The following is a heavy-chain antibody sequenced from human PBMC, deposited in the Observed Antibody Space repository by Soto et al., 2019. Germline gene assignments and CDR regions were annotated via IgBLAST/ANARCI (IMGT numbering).Heavy chain of an antibody. Sequence: PGGSLRLSCAASGFTFSSYAMSWVRQAPGKGLEWVSAISGSGGSTYYADSVKGWFTISRDNSKNTLYLQMNSLRAEDTAVYYCAKGPLYYDSSGPAPTWGQGTLVTVS. D-gene: IGHD3-22*01. CDR1: GFTFSSYA. CDR2: ISGSGGST. V-gene: IGHV3-23*01. J-gene: IGHJ5*02. CDR3: AKGPLYYDSSGPAPT.